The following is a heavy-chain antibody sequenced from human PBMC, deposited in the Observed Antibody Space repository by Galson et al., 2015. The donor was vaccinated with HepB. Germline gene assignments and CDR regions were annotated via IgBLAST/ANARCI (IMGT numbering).Heavy chain of an antibody. Sequence: TLSLTCTVSGGSISSGGYYWSWIRQHPGKGLEWIGYIYYSGSTYYNPSLKSRVTISVDTSKNQFSLKLSSVTAADTAVYYCAREGRATVTKWGQGTLVTVSS. D-gene: IGHD4-11*01. V-gene: IGHV4-31*03. CDR3: AREGRATVTK. J-gene: IGHJ4*02. CDR2: IYYSGST. CDR1: GGSISSGGYY.